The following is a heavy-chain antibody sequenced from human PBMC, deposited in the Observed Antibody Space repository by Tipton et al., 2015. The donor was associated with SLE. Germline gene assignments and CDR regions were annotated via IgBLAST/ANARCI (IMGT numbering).Heavy chain of an antibody. V-gene: IGHV4-38-2*01. CDR3: ARGRTGSVAAAGNDY. J-gene: IGHJ4*02. CDR2: INHRVST. Sequence: TLSLTCAVSGYSISSGYYWGWIRQPPGKGLEWIGEINHRVSTNYNPSLKSRVTISVDTSKNQFSLKLSSMTAADTAVYYCARGRTGSVAAAGNDYWGQGTRVTVSS. CDR1: GYSISSGYY. D-gene: IGHD6-13*01.